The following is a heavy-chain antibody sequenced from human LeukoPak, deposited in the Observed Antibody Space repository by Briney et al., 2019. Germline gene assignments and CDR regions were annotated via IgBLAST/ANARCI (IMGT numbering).Heavy chain of an antibody. CDR2: IKEDGSEK. J-gene: IGHJ4*02. Sequence: GGSLRLSCVVSGFTFSNYWMTWVGHAPGKGLEWVANIKEDGSEKYYADSVKGRFTISRDNTENSLYLQMSSLSGEDTGVYYCVRKGTPRGFDYWGQGTLVTVSS. V-gene: IGHV3-7*01. CDR3: VRKGTPRGFDY. CDR1: GFTFSNYW.